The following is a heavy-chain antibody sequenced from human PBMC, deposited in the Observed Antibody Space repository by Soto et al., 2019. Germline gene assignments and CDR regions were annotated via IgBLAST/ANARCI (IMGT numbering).Heavy chain of an antibody. D-gene: IGHD3-22*01. Sequence: GSLRLSCAASGFTFSSYGMHWVRQAPGKGLEWVAVISYDGSNKYYADSVKGRFTISRDNSKNTLYLQMNSLRAEDTAVYYCAKAYYDSSGYYLPFDYWGQGTLVTVSS. V-gene: IGHV3-30*18. CDR1: GFTFSSYG. J-gene: IGHJ4*02. CDR3: AKAYYDSSGYYLPFDY. CDR2: ISYDGSNK.